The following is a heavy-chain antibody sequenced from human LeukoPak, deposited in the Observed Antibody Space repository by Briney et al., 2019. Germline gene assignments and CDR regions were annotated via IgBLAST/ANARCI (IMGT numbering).Heavy chain of an antibody. J-gene: IGHJ4*02. V-gene: IGHV4-34*12. CDR2: IIDTGST. CDR1: GGSISSYY. Sequence: PSETLSLTCTVSGGSISSYYWGWIRQPPGKGLEWIGEIIDTGSTKYNSSLKSRVTISVDTSKNEFSLNLTSVTAADTAIYYCARGLASGYPPIPFDYWGQGTLVTVSS. CDR3: ARGLASGYPPIPFDY. D-gene: IGHD3-3*01.